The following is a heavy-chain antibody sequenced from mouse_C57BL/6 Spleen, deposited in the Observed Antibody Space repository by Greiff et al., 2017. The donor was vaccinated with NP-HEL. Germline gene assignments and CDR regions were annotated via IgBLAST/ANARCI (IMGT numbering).Heavy chain of an antibody. CDR3: ARRPDYDY. J-gene: IGHJ3*01. D-gene: IGHD2-4*01. Sequence: EVQLVESGGGLVKPGGSLKLSCAASGFTFSSYTMSWVRQTPVKRLEWVATISGGGGNTYYPDSVKGRFTISRDNAKNTLYLQMSSLRSEDTALYYCARRPDYDYWGQGTLVTVSA. CDR2: ISGGGGNT. V-gene: IGHV5-9*01. CDR1: GFTFSSYT.